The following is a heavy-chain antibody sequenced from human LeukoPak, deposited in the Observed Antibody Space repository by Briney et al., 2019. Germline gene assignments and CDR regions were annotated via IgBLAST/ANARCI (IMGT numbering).Heavy chain of an antibody. J-gene: IGHJ4*02. D-gene: IGHD6-6*01. Sequence: ASVKDSCKASRYTFPRYFLHWVRQAPGQGLEWMGIINPTGGSTTYAQKFQGRVTMTRDTTTSTVYMELSRLTSDDTAVYYCARTAPRRFDYWGQGTLVTVSS. CDR2: INPTGGST. V-gene: IGHV1-46*01. CDR3: ARTAPRRFDY. CDR1: RYTFPRYF.